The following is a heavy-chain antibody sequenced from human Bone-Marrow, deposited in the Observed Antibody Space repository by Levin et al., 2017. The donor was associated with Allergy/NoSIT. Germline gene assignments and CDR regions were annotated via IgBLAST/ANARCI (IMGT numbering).Heavy chain of an antibody. CDR2: ISAYNGNT. CDR3: ARDNSGGSWSWFDP. V-gene: IGHV1-18*01. D-gene: IGHD3-10*01. CDR1: GYTFTSYG. Sequence: ASVKVSCKASGYTFTSYGISWVRQAPGQGLEWMGWISAYNGNTNYAEKVQGRITMTTDTSTSTVYMELRSLRSDDTAVYYCARDNSGGSWSWFDPWGQGTLVTVSS. J-gene: IGHJ5*02.